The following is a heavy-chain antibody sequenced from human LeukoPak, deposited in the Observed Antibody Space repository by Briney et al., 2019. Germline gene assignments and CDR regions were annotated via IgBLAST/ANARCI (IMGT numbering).Heavy chain of an antibody. Sequence: AGSLRLSCAASGFTFSNYDMHWVRQAPGKGLEWVAVIWSDGSKKYYPDSVKGRFIISRENAENPLYLQMDRWRADDTAVYYCASGDIGPTRFLHYWGGGTLLTVSS. V-gene: IGHV3-33*01. J-gene: IGHJ4*02. D-gene: IGHD5-12*01. CDR1: GFTFSNYD. CDR2: IWSDGSKK. CDR3: ASGDIGPTRFLHY.